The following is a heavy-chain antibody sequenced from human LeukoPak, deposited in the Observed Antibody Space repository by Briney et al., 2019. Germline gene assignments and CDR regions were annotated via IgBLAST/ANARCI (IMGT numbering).Heavy chain of an antibody. CDR3: GTLLSNGPFDY. CDR2: IYPNSGAT. Sequence: ASVKVSCKASGYTFTGYYMHWVRQAPGQGLEWMGWIYPNSGATKYAQKFQGRVNMTRDTSISTAYMELSGLRSADTAVYYCGTLLSNGPFDYWGQGSLVTVSS. CDR1: GYTFTGYY. V-gene: IGHV1-2*02. J-gene: IGHJ4*02.